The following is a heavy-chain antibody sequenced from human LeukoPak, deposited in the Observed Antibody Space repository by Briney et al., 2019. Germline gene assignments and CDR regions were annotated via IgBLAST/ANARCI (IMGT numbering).Heavy chain of an antibody. CDR2: IYHSGST. CDR1: GGSISSGSYY. Sequence: SETLSLTCTVSGGSISSGSYYWSWIRQPAGKGLEWIGYIYHSGSTYYNPSLKSRVTISVDRSKNQFSLKLSSVTAADTAVYYCASHYGDYEYFQHWGQGTLVTVSS. J-gene: IGHJ1*01. CDR3: ASHYGDYEYFQH. V-gene: IGHV4-30-2*01. D-gene: IGHD4-17*01.